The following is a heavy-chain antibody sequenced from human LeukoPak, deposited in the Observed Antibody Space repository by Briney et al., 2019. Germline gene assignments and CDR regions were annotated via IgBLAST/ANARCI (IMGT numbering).Heavy chain of an antibody. D-gene: IGHD2-15*01. CDR3: AKAPVTTCRGAFCYPFDY. CDR1: GFTLSSYA. V-gene: IGHV3-23*01. Sequence: GGSLRLSCAASGFTLSSYAMSWVRQAPGKGLEWVSAISDTGNTYHADSVKGRYTISRDSSKNTLFLQMNRLRPEDAAVYYCAKAPVTTCRGAFCYPFDYWGLGTLVTVSS. J-gene: IGHJ4*02. CDR2: ISDTGNT.